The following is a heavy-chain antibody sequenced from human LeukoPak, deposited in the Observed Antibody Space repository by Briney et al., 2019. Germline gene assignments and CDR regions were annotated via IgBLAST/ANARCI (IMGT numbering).Heavy chain of an antibody. CDR3: AKGIYTSGWSYFDY. CDR1: GFTFSNSA. J-gene: IGHJ4*01. V-gene: IGHV3-23*01. D-gene: IGHD6-19*01. CDR2: LSGSGITT. Sequence: GGSLRLTCAASGFTFSNSAMSWVRQAPGKGLEWVSTLSGSGITTYYADSVKGRFTISRDNSKNTLYLQMNSLRAEDTAVYYCAKGIYTSGWSYFDYWGHGTLVTVSP.